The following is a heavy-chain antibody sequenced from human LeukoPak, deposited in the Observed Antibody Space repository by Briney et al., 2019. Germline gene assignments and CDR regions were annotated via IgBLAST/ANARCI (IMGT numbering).Heavy chain of an antibody. Sequence: SETLSLTCTVSGYSISSGYYWGWIRQPPGKGLEWIGSIYHSGSTNYNPSLKSRVTISVDTSKNQVSLKLSSVTAADTAVYYCARDGYSRGDYWGQGTLVTVSS. CDR1: GYSISSGYY. V-gene: IGHV4-38-2*02. CDR2: IYHSGST. CDR3: ARDGYSRGDY. D-gene: IGHD6-13*01. J-gene: IGHJ4*02.